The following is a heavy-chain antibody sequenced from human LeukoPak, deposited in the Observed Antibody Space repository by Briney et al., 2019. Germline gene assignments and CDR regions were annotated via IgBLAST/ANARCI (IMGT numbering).Heavy chain of an antibody. CDR2: VHYTWNT. Sequence: SETLSLTCSVSGGSIGSYHWSWIRQPPGKGLEWIGHVHYTWNTKYNPSLTGRVSISLDRSKNQFSLSLSSLTAADTAVYYCARIVLGCSSTSCYTHRYFDYWGQGTLVTVSS. J-gene: IGHJ4*02. D-gene: IGHD2-2*02. CDR3: ARIVLGCSSTSCYTHRYFDY. V-gene: IGHV4-59*01. CDR1: GGSIGSYH.